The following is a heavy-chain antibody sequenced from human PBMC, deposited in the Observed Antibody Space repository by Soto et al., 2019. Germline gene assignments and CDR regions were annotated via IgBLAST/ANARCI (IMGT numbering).Heavy chain of an antibody. D-gene: IGHD2-21*02. V-gene: IGHV1-69*12. CDR3: ARGAGCGGDCYVDY. CDR1: GGTFSSYA. J-gene: IGHJ4*02. CDR2: IIPIFGTA. Sequence: QVQLVQSGAEVKKPGSSVKVSCKASGGTFSSYAISWVRQAPGQGLEWMGGIIPIFGTANYAQKFQGRVTITADESTSTAYMELSSLRSEDTAVYYWARGAGCGGDCYVDYWGQGTLVTVSS.